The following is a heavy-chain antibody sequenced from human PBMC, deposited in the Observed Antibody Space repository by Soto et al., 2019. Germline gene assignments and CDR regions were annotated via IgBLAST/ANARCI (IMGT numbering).Heavy chain of an antibody. CDR1: GSSVSGGVYY. J-gene: IGHJ4*02. D-gene: IGHD4-17*01. CDR2: IYNSKTT. Sequence: SETLSLTCSVSGSSVSGGVYYWTWIRQPPGKGLEWIGYIYNSKTTNYNAPLRSRVTISVATSKNQFSLRLTSVTAADTAVYYCARYRDYGDYGYFDSWGQGTLVTVSS. CDR3: ARYRDYGDYGYFDS. V-gene: IGHV4-61*08.